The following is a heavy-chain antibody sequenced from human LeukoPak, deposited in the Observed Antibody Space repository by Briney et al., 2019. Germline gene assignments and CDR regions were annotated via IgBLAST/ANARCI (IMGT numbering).Heavy chain of an antibody. V-gene: IGHV3-21*01. CDR2: ISSSGSYI. CDR3: ARDGRYCSSTSCWYYYYYYMDV. D-gene: IGHD2-2*01. J-gene: IGHJ6*03. CDR1: GFTFSSYS. Sequence: PGGSLRLSCAASGFTFSSYSMNWVRQAPGKGLEWVSSISSSGSYIYYADSVKGRFTISRDNAKNSLYLQMNSLRAEDTAVYYCARDGRYCSSTSCWYYYYYYMDVWGKGTTVTVSS.